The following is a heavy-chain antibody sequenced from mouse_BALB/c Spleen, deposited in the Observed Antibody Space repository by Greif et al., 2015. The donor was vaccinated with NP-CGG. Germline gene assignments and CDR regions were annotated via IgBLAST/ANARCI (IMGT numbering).Heavy chain of an antibody. J-gene: IGHJ1*01. CDR3: ARGYGSSYWYFDV. CDR1: GYSFTGYT. CDR2: INPYNGGT. Sequence: VQLQQSGPELVKPGASMRISCKASGYSFTGYTMNWVKQSLGKNLEWIGLINPYNGGTSYNQKFKGKATLTVDKSSSTAYMERLSLTSEDSAVYYCARGYGSSYWYFDVWGAGTTVTVSS. D-gene: IGHD1-1*01. V-gene: IGHV1-18*01.